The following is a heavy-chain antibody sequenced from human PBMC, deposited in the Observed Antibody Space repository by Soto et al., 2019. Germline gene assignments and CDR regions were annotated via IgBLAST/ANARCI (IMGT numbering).Heavy chain of an antibody. Sequence: SETLSLTCIVSGASISSRSSYWGWIRQPPGKGLEWVGTFYSGSAYNNPSLKSRVTISVDTSKNQFSLKLSSVAAEDTAIYYCATTRGIAVGGSFDHWGQGTLVTVS. D-gene: IGHD6-13*01. CDR1: GASISSRSSY. J-gene: IGHJ5*02. CDR2: FYSGSA. CDR3: ATTRGIAVGGSFDH. V-gene: IGHV4-39*01.